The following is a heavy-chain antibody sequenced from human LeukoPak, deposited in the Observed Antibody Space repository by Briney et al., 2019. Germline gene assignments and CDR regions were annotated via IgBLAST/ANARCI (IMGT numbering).Heavy chain of an antibody. J-gene: IGHJ6*03. CDR2: IYTSGST. CDR3: AREGIVTGQAGYYYYMDV. Sequence: SETLSLTCTVSGGSISSYYWSWIRQPAGKGLEWIGRIYTSGSTNYNPSLKSRVTMSVDTSKNQFSLKLSSVTAADTAVYYCAREGIVTGQAGYYYYMDVWGKGTTVTVSS. CDR1: GGSISSYY. D-gene: IGHD1-26*01. V-gene: IGHV4-4*07.